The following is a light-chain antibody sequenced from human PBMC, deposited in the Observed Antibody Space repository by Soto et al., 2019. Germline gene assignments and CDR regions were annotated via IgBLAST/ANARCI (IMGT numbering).Light chain of an antibody. J-gene: IGKJ1*01. CDR1: QSIRSS. Sequence: EMVMTQSPATLSVSPGERATLSCRVSQSIRSSSLAWYQQKPGQAPRLLIYGASTRATTFPARFSGSGSGTDFTLTISSLQSEDFAVYYCQQYNNWPWTFGQGTKVDNK. CDR3: QQYNNWPWT. V-gene: IGKV3-15*01. CDR2: GAS.